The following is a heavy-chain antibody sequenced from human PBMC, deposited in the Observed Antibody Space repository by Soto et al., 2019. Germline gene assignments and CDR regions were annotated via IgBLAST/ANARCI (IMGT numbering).Heavy chain of an antibody. CDR3: AIDDSGFSRIHYIAYVNY. J-gene: IGHJ4*02. D-gene: IGHD2-15*01. CDR2: IHGGNGNT. V-gene: IGHV1-3*01. Sequence: WVKAARKAFGNTVPIFAIPWVINNSVQRTQFIGWIHGGNGNTYYSEHFQGRVTFTRDTSAGTVYMQLSSLTSDDTAVYYCAIDDSGFSRIHYIAYVNYWGQGALVTV. CDR1: GNTVPIFA.